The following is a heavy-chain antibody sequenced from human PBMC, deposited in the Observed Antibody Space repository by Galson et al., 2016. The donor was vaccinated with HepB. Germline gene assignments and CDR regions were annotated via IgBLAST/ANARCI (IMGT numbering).Heavy chain of an antibody. Sequence: SLRLSCAASGFTFRGYGMHWVRQAPGKGLEWVAVIWYDASNKYYADSLRGRFTISRDTSKNTLYLQIDSLRVEDTAVYYCAKDRGGRHLWGLHGMDVWGQGTTVTVSS. CDR2: IWYDASNK. CDR1: GFTFRGYG. V-gene: IGHV3-33*06. D-gene: IGHD3-16*01. CDR3: AKDRGGRHLWGLHGMDV. J-gene: IGHJ6*02.